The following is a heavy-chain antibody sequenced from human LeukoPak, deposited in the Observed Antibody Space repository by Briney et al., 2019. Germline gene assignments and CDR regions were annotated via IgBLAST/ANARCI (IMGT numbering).Heavy chain of an antibody. V-gene: IGHV1-18*04. Sequence: ASVKVSCKASEYTFTGYYIHWVRQAPGQGLEWMGWISGYNGDTKYAQNVQGRVTMTTDTSASTAYMELRTLRSDDTAVYYCARDRRRYYSGSGSYSPDYWGQGTLVTVSS. CDR2: ISGYNGDT. J-gene: IGHJ4*02. D-gene: IGHD3-10*01. CDR3: ARDRRRYYSGSGSYSPDY. CDR1: EYTFTGYY.